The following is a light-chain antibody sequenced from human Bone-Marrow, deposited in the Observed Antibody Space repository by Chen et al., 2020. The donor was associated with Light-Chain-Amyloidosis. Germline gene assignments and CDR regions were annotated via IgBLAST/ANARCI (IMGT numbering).Light chain of an antibody. CDR2: DDS. Sequence: SYVLTQPSSVSVAPGQTATIACGGNNIGSTSVHWYQQTPGQAPLLVVYDDSDRPSGIPERLSGSNSGKTATLTMSRVEDGDEADYCCQVWDRSSDRPVFGGGTKLTVL. J-gene: IGLJ3*02. CDR3: QVWDRSSDRPV. CDR1: NIGSTS. V-gene: IGLV3-21*02.